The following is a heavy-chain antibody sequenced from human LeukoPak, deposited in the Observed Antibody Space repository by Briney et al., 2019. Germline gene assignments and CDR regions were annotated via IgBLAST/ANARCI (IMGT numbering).Heavy chain of an antibody. CDR3: ARGPLGCSSTSCYRYYYYGMDV. D-gene: IGHD2-2*01. Sequence: PSETLSLTCAVYGGSFSGYYWSWIRQPPGKGLEWIGEINHSGSTNYNPSLKSRVTISVDTSKNQFSLKLSSVTAADTAVYYCARGPLGCSSTSCYRYYYYGMDVWGQGTTVTVSS. V-gene: IGHV4-34*01. CDR2: INHSGST. J-gene: IGHJ6*02. CDR1: GGSFSGYY.